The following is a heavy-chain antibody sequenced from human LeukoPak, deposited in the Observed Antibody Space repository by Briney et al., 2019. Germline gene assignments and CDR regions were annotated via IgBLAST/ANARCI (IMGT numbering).Heavy chain of an antibody. CDR3: ARDNGQWLGIPLGRSAEYFQH. CDR1: GFTFNSYS. CDR2: ISGSNSYI. Sequence: PGGSLRLSCAASGFTFNSYSMNWVRQAPGKGLEWVSSISGSNSYIYYADSMKGRFTISRDNAKNSLYLQMSSLRAEDTAVYYCARDNGQWLGIPLGRSAEYFQHWGQGTLVTVSS. J-gene: IGHJ1*01. D-gene: IGHD6-19*01. V-gene: IGHV3-21*01.